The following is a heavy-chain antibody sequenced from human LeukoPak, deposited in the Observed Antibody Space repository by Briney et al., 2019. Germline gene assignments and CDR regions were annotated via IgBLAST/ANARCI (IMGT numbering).Heavy chain of an antibody. CDR2: IYYSGST. Sequence: SETLSLTCTVSGGSISSYYWSWIRQPPGKGLEWIGYIYYSGSTNYNPSLKSRVTTSVDTSKNQFSLKLSSVTAADTAVYYCAATLGYCSGGSCRNWFDPWGQGTLVTVSS. V-gene: IGHV4-59*01. D-gene: IGHD2-15*01. CDR1: GGSISSYY. CDR3: AATLGYCSGGSCRNWFDP. J-gene: IGHJ5*02.